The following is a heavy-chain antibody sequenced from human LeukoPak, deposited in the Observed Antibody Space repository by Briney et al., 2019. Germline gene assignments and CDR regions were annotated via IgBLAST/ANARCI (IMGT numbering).Heavy chain of an antibody. Sequence: PSETLSLTCTVSGGSISSYYWSWIRQPAGKGLEWIGRIYTSGSTNYNPSLKSRVTMSVDTSKNQFSLKLSSVTAADTAVYYCARGLWFGELSRPPSTQGPYYFDYWGQGTLVTVSS. CDR1: GGSISSYY. CDR2: IYTSGST. CDR3: ARGLWFGELSRPPSTQGPYYFDY. D-gene: IGHD3-10*01. J-gene: IGHJ4*02. V-gene: IGHV4-4*07.